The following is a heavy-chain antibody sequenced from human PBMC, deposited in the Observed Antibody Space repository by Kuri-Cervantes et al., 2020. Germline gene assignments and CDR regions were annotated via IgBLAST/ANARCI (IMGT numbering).Heavy chain of an antibody. CDR2: ISSRSTYT. CDR1: GFTFSSYS. CDR3: ARQVSGKLINGGDAFDI. V-gene: IGHV3-21*05. D-gene: IGHD7-27*01. Sequence: GGSLRLSCAASGFTFSSYSMNWVRQAPGKGLEWVSYISSRSTYTYYADSIKGRFIIARDDADNSLYLQMNSLRVEDTAVYYCARQVSGKLINGGDAFDIWGQGTMVTVSS. J-gene: IGHJ3*02.